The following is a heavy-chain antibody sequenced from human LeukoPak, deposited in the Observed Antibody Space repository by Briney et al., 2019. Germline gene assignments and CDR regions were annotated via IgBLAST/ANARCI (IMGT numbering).Heavy chain of an antibody. Sequence: ASVKVSCKTSGYSFSTYGISWVRQAPGQGLEWMGWISAYNGNTNYVQKFQGRVTMTTDTPTGTAYMEVRSLRSDDTAVYYCARAGTFDTGFDYRGQGTLVTVSS. CDR3: ARAGTFDTGFDY. V-gene: IGHV1-18*01. J-gene: IGHJ4*02. CDR1: GYSFSTYG. CDR2: ISAYNGNT.